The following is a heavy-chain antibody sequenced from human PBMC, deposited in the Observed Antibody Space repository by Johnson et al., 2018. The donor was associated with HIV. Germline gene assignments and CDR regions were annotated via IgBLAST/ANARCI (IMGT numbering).Heavy chain of an antibody. CDR2: IRYDGSNK. J-gene: IGHJ3*01. V-gene: IGHV3-30*02. Sequence: QVQLVESGGGVVQPGGSLRLSCAASGFTFSSYGMHWVRQAPGKGLERVAFIRYDGSNKYYADSVKGRFTISRDNSKNTLYLQMNSLRAEDTAVYYCAKLRWAWGAAFDVWGQGTMVTVSS. CDR3: AKLRWAWGAAFDV. D-gene: IGHD3-16*01. CDR1: GFTFSSYG.